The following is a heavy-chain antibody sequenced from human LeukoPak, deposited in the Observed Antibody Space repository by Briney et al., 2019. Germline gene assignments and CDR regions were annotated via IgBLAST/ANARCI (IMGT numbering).Heavy chain of an antibody. D-gene: IGHD3-3*01. CDR2: SYYSGST. Sequence: SETLSLTCTVSGGSISSYYWSWIRQPPGKRLEWIGHSYYSGSTNYNPSLKSRVTISVDTSKNQFSLKLSSVTAADTAVYYCASRSSIWSGYQDTLYYFDSWGQGTLVTVSS. CDR1: GGSISSYY. CDR3: ASRSSIWSGYQDTLYYFDS. J-gene: IGHJ4*02. V-gene: IGHV4-59*01.